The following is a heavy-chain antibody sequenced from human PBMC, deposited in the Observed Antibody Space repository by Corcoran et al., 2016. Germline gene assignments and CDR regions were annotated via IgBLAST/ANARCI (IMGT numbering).Heavy chain of an antibody. V-gene: IGHV3-30*18. Sequence: QVQLVESGGGVVQPGRSLRLSCAASGFTFSSYGMHWVRQAPGKGLEWVAVISYDGSNKYYADSVKGRFTISRDNSKNTLYLQMNSLRAEDTAVYYCAKGGSSRGHAFDSWGQGTMVTVSS. CDR2: ISYDGSNK. CDR3: AKGGSSRGHAFDS. D-gene: IGHD1-26*01. CDR1: GFTFSSYG. J-gene: IGHJ3*02.